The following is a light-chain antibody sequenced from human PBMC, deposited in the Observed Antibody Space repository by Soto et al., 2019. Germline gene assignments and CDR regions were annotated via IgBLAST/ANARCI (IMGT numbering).Light chain of an antibody. CDR3: QQLSNWPPYT. CDR2: DAS. J-gene: IGKJ2*01. Sequence: EIVLTQSPATLSLSPGERATLSCRASQSVSSYLAWYQQKPGQAPRLLIYDASNRATGIPARFSGSGSGTDFTRTISSLEPEDFAVYYCQQLSNWPPYTLGQGTKLAI. CDR1: QSVSSY. V-gene: IGKV3-11*01.